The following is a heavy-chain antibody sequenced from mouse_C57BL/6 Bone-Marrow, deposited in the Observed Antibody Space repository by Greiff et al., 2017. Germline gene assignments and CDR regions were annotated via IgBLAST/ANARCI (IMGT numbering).Heavy chain of an antibody. D-gene: IGHD4-1*01. Sequence: VQLQQPGAELVKPGASVKMSCKASGFTFTSYWITWVKQRPGQGLEWIGDIYPGSGSTNYNEKFKSKATLTVDTSSSTAYMQLSSLTSEDSAVYYCAANWYHYYAMDYWGQGTSVTVSS. J-gene: IGHJ4*01. CDR3: AANWYHYYAMDY. CDR2: IYPGSGST. CDR1: GFTFTSYW. V-gene: IGHV1-55*01.